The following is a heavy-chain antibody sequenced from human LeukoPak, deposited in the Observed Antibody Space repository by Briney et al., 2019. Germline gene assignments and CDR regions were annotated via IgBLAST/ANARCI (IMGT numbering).Heavy chain of an antibody. D-gene: IGHD2-2*02. CDR1: GFTFSTYW. CDR3: ARYTEYYFDY. Sequence: HAGGSLRLSCAASGFTFSTYWMTWVRQAPGKGLEWVANMKRDGSEIYYAGSVKGRFTIFRDNAKNSLYLQMKSLRAEDTAVYYCARYTEYYFDYWGQGTLVTVSS. V-gene: IGHV3-7*01. J-gene: IGHJ4*02. CDR2: MKRDGSEI.